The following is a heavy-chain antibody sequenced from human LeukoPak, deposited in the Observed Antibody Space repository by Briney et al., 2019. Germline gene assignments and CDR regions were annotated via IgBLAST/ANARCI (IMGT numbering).Heavy chain of an antibody. V-gene: IGHV3-48*01. CDR1: GFTFSSYS. D-gene: IGHD3-16*02. CDR2: ISSSSSTI. Sequence: GGSLRLSCAASGFTFSSYSMNWVRQAPGKGLEWVSYISSSSSTIYYADSVKGRFTISRDNAKNSLYLQMNSLRAEDTAVYYCGMITFGGVIVTDYWGQGTLVTVSS. J-gene: IGHJ4*02. CDR3: GMITFGGVIVTDY.